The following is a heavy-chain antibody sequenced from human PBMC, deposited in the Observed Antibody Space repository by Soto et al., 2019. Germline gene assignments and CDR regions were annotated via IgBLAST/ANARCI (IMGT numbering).Heavy chain of an antibody. CDR3: ARGCSSASCYYY. J-gene: IGHJ4*02. CDR1: GFMFSSYT. D-gene: IGHD2-2*01. CDR2: VSFRGDI. Sequence: GGSLRLSCTASGFMFSSYTMNWVRQAPGKGLEWVSSVSFRGDIYYADSLEGRFTISRDDAKNSLYLQMNSLRAEDTAVYYCARGCSSASCYYYWGQGTMVTVSS. V-gene: IGHV3-21*01.